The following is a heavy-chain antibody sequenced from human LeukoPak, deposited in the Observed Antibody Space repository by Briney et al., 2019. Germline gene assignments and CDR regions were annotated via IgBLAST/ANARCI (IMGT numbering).Heavy chain of an antibody. CDR1: GGSIISYY. V-gene: IGHV4-59*01. CDR3: ARVHPDGYSAY. D-gene: IGHD5-24*01. CDR2: IHYSGST. Sequence: SETLSLTCTVSGGSIISYYWSWIRQPPGKGLEWIGYIHYSGSTKYNPSLKSRVTISVDTSNNHFSLRLRSVTAADTAVYFCARVHPDGYSAYWGQGILVTVSS. J-gene: IGHJ4*02.